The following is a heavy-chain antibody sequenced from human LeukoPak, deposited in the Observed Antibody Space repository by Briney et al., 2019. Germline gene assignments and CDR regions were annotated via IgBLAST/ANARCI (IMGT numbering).Heavy chain of an antibody. V-gene: IGHV4-31*03. D-gene: IGHD3-3*01. CDR2: IYYSGST. Sequence: SETLSLTCTVSGGSISSGGYYWSWIRQHPGKGLEWIRYIYYSGSTYYNPSLKSRVTISVDTSKNQFSLKLSSVTAADTAVYYCARSDSTYDFWSGPSFDYWGQGTLVTVSS. CDR1: GGSISSGGYY. J-gene: IGHJ4*02. CDR3: ARSDSTYDFWSGPSFDY.